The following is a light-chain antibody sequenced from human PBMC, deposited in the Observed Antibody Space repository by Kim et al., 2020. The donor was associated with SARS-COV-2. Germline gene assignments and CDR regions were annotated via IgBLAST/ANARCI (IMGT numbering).Light chain of an antibody. CDR1: QSVRSSY. J-gene: IGKJ3*01. CDR3: QQYGSSPNT. CDR2: GAS. V-gene: IGKV3-20*01. Sequence: LPGESAPLSCRASQSVRSSYLAWYQQKPGQAPRLLIYGASSRATGIPDRFSGSGSGTDFTLTISRLEPEDFAVYYCQQYGSSPNTFGPGTKVDIK.